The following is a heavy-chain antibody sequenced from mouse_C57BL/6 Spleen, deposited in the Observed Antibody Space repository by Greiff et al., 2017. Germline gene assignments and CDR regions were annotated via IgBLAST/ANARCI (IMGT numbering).Heavy chain of an antibody. Sequence: QVQLQQPGAELVKPGASVQMSCKASGYTFTSYWITWVKQRPGQGLEWIGDIYPGSGSTNYNEKFKSKATLTVDTSSSTAYMQLSSLTSEDSAVYYCARVTTVVAAYYYAMDYWGQGTSVTVSS. CDR2: IYPGSGST. J-gene: IGHJ4*01. D-gene: IGHD1-1*01. V-gene: IGHV1-55*01. CDR1: GYTFTSYW. CDR3: ARVTTVVAAYYYAMDY.